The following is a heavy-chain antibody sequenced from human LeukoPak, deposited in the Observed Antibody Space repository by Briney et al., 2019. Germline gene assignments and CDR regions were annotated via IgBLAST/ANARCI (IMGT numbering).Heavy chain of an antibody. J-gene: IGHJ4*02. CDR2: INPSAGST. V-gene: IGHV1-46*01. Sequence: ASVKVSCKASGGTFSSYAISWVRQAPGQGLEWMGIINPSAGSTNYAQRFQGRVTMTRDMSTSTVYMELSGLRSEDTAVYYCARSGGSGWYWNFDYWGQGTLVTVSS. CDR3: ARSGGSGWYWNFDY. D-gene: IGHD6-19*01. CDR1: GGTFSSYA.